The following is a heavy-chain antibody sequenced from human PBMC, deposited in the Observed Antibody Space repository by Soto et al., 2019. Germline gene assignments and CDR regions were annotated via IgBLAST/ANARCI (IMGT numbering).Heavy chain of an antibody. Sequence: QLQLQESGPGLVKPSETLSLTCTVSSGSISSTIYSWDWIRQPPGKGLEWIGSIFYSGSTYYNPTFKRRVTPSVDTSKNQFSLTLTSVTAADTAVYYWARQCRGVTCHWFVPWGQGTLVTVSS. V-gene: IGHV4-39*01. D-gene: IGHD2-15*01. CDR2: IFYSGST. J-gene: IGHJ5*02. CDR1: SGSISSTIYS. CDR3: ARQCRGVTCHWFVP.